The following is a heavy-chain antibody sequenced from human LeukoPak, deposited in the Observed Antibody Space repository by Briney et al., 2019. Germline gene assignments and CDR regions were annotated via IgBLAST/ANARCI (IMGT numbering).Heavy chain of an antibody. Sequence: ASVKVSCKASRGTFSSYAISWVRQAPGQGLEWMGGIIPIFGTTNYAQKFQDRVTITADKSTSTAYMELSSLRSEDTAVYFCARSLFRFLEWSYRSYSYSYMDVWGKGTTVTVSS. CDR2: IIPIFGTT. CDR3: ARSLFRFLEWSYRSYSYSYMDV. V-gene: IGHV1-69*06. J-gene: IGHJ6*03. CDR1: RGTFSSYA. D-gene: IGHD3-3*01.